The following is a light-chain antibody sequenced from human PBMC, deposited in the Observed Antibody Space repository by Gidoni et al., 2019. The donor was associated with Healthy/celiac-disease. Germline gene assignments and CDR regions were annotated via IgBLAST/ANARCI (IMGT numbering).Light chain of an antibody. CDR2: GKN. V-gene: IGLV3-19*01. CDR1: SLRSYY. CDR3: NSRDSSGNHLRVV. J-gene: IGLJ2*01. Sequence: SSELTQAPAVSVALGQTVRITCQGDSLRSYYASCYHQKPGQAPVLVIYGKNNRPSGIPDRFSGSSSGNTASLTITGAQAEDEADYYCNSRDSSGNHLRVVFGGGTKLTVL.